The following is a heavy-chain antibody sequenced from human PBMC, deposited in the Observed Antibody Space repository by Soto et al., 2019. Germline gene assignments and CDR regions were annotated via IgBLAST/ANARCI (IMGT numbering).Heavy chain of an antibody. Sequence: EVQLVESGGGLVQPGGSLRLSCAASGFTVSSNYMSWVRQAPGKGLEWVSVIYSGGSTYYADSVKGRFTISRHNSKNTLYLQMNSLRAEETAVYYCARANYYGSGGGPYYYYMDVWGKGTTVTVSS. D-gene: IGHD3-10*01. CDR1: GFTVSSNY. CDR3: ARANYYGSGGGPYYYYMDV. CDR2: IYSGGST. V-gene: IGHV3-53*04. J-gene: IGHJ6*03.